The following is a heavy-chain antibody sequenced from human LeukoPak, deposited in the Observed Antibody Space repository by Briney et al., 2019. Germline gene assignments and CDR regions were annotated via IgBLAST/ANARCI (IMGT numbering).Heavy chain of an antibody. J-gene: IGHJ4*02. Sequence: ASVKVSCKASGYTFTGYYMLWVRQAPGQGLEWMGWINPNSGGTNYAQKFQGRVTMTRDTSISTAYMELSRLRSDDTAVYYCARDLGRYYDILTGYYNKPQGLDYWGQGTLVTVSS. CDR2: INPNSGGT. V-gene: IGHV1-2*02. CDR1: GYTFTGYY. D-gene: IGHD3-9*01. CDR3: ARDLGRYYDILTGYYNKPQGLDY.